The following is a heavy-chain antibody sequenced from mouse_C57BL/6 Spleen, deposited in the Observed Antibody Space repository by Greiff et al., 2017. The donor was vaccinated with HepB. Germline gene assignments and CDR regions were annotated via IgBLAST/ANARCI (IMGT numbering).Heavy chain of an antibody. CDR2: INYDGSST. D-gene: IGHD1-2*01. V-gene: IGHV5-16*01. CDR1: GFTFSDYY. Sequence: EVKLVESEGGLVQPGSSMKLSCTASGFTFSDYYMAWVRQVPEKGLEWVANINYDGSSTYYLDSLKSRFIISRDNAKNILYLQMSSLKSEDTATYYCARRSYYGSFDYWGQGTTLTVSS. CDR3: ARRSYYGSFDY. J-gene: IGHJ2*01.